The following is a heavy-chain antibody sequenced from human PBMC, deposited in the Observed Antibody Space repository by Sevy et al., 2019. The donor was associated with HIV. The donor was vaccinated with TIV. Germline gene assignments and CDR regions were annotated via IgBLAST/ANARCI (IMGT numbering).Heavy chain of an antibody. CDR2: ISYDRSFK. D-gene: IGHD6-13*01. J-gene: IGHJ6*02. V-gene: IGHV3-30*18. CDR3: AKGGAASPTDYYYYGMDV. Sequence: GGSLRLSCAASGITFSNYGIHWVRQAPGKGLEWVAVISYDRSFKYYADSVKGRFTISRDNSKNTLFLQMDSLRAEDTAMYSCAKGGAASPTDYYYYGMDVWGQGTTVTVSS. CDR1: GITFSNYG.